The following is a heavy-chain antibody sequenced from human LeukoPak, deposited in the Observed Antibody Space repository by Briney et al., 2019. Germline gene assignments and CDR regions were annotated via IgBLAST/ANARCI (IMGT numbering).Heavy chain of an antibody. CDR3: ASLDTAKQPLANH. Sequence: PGGSLRLSCVASGLTFSNHWMSWVRQAPGKGLEWVANIREERGQEYYVDSVKGRLTISKNSAKNSLYLQMNTLRVEDTAMYYCASLDTAKQPLANHWGQGTLVTVSS. CDR2: IREERGQE. CDR1: GLTFSNHW. V-gene: IGHV3-7*03. D-gene: IGHD5-18*01. J-gene: IGHJ5*02.